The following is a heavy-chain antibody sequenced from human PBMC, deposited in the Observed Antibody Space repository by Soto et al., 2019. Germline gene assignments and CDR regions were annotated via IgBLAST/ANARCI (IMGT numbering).Heavy chain of an antibody. Sequence: QVQLVQSGGEVKKPGASVKVSCKASGYTFTSYGISGGRKATGRGLEWMGWISAYNGNTNYAQKLQGRVTMTTDKSTSTAYMELSSLRSDYTAVYYCARDRSYYYLWSCYFCAGDAFDIWGQGTMVTVSS. CDR1: GYTFTSYG. CDR3: ARDRSYYYLWSCYFCAGDAFDI. J-gene: IGHJ3*02. D-gene: IGHD3-3*01. CDR2: ISAYNGNT. V-gene: IGHV1-18*01.